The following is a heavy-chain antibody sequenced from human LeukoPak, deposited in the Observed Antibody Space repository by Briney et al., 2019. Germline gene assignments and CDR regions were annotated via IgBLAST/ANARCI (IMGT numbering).Heavy chain of an antibody. J-gene: IGHJ5*02. CDR1: GYTFTSYY. CDR3: ARDKADYYDSSGYYNWFDP. Sequence: ASVKVSCKASGYTFTSYYMHWVRQAPGQGLEWMGIINPSGGSTSYAQKFQGRVTMTRDTSTSTVYMELSSLRSEDTAVYYCARDKADYYDSSGYYNWFDPWGQGTLVTVSS. CDR2: INPSGGST. V-gene: IGHV1-46*01. D-gene: IGHD3-22*01.